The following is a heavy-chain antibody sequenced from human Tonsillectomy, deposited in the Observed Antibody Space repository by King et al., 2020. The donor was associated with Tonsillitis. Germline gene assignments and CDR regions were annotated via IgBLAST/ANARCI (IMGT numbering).Heavy chain of an antibody. CDR2: IKSKTDGGTT. V-gene: IGHV3-15*01. CDR1: GFTFSNAW. CDR3: TTGLWFGELLFDY. Sequence: VQLVESGGGLVKPGGSLRLSCAASGFTFSNAWMSWVRQAPGKGLEWVGRIKSKTDGGTTDYAAPVKGIFTISRDDSKNTLYLQMNSLKTEDTAVYYCTTGLWFGELLFDYWGQGTLVTVSS. J-gene: IGHJ4*02. D-gene: IGHD3-10*01.